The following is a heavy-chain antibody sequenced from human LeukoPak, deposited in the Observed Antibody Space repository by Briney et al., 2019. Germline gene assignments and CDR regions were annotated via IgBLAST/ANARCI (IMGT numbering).Heavy chain of an antibody. CDR2: INHSGST. CDR3: ARGRGTYASRRDTRPFDY. D-gene: IGHD5-18*01. CDR1: GGSFSGYY. J-gene: IGHJ4*02. V-gene: IGHV4-34*01. Sequence: SETLSLTCAVYGGSFSGYYWSWIRQPPGKGLEWIGEINHSGSTNYNPSLKSRVTISVDTSKNQFSLKLSSVTAADTAVYYCARGRGTYASRRDTRPFDYWGQGTLVTVSS.